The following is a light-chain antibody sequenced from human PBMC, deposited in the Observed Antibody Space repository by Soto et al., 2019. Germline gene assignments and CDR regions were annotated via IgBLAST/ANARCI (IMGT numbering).Light chain of an antibody. V-gene: IGKV3-11*01. CDR2: DAS. CDR1: QSLSSY. Sequence: IVLTQSPATLSLSPGERATLSCRASQSLSSYLAWYQQNPGQAPRLLIYDASNRASGIPARFSGSGSGTDFTLTISSLEPEASAVYYCQQRRNWLFGQGTKVEIK. CDR3: QQRRNWL. J-gene: IGKJ2*01.